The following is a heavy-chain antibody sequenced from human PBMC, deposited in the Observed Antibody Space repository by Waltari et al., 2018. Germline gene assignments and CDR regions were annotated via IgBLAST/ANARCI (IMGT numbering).Heavy chain of an antibody. V-gene: IGHV4-39*01. J-gene: IGHJ4*02. CDR3: VRPPHCRGNTCTAL. CDR2: IYNSGTT. CDR1: GASVKSHSYY. D-gene: IGHD3-10*01. Sequence: QVYLQESGPGLVKPSESLSLTCTVSGASVKSHSYYWGWIRQPPGKGLEWIGSIYNSGTTYYNPSLKSRVTISVDASDKQFYLTLTSVTAADTAVYFCVRPPHCRGNTCTALWGQGALVTVSS.